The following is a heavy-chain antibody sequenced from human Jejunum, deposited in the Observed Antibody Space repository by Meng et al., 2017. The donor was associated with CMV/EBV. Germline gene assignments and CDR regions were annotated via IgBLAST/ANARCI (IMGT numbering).Heavy chain of an antibody. D-gene: IGHD1-14*01. Sequence: FPFRSYANLWGRQAPGRGLGGVLGFSWNSAPLKCADSMNDRFPITGDNARTSLYLQMNSRRVEDTAFYYCIKDPGNEETAPPECFHHWGQGTLVTVSS. CDR1: FPFRSYA. J-gene: IGHJ1*01. CDR2: FSWNSAPL. V-gene: IGHV3-9*01. CDR3: IKDPGNEETAPPECFHH.